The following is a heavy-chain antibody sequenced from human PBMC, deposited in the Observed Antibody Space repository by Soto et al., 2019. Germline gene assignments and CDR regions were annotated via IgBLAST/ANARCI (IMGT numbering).Heavy chain of an antibody. CDR2: INHSGST. Sequence: SETLSLTCAVYGGSCSGYYWSWIRQPPGKGLEWIGEINHSGSTNYNPSLKSRVTISVDTSKNQFSLKLSSVTAADTAVYYCARPGVRVRYYYYGMDVWGQGTSCTASS. V-gene: IGHV4-34*01. CDR3: ARPGVRVRYYYYGMDV. D-gene: IGHD3-10*01. CDR1: GGSCSGYY. J-gene: IGHJ6*01.